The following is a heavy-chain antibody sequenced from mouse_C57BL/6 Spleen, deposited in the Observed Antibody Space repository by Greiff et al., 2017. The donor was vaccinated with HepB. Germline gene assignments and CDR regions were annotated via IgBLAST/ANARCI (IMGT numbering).Heavy chain of an antibody. V-gene: IGHV3-8*01. CDR1: GYSITSDY. Sequence: EVQLQQSGPGLAKPSQTLSLTCSVTGYSITSDYWNWIRKFPGNKLEYMGYISYSGSTNYNPSLKSRISITRDTSKNQYYLQLNSVTTEDTATYYCARYGTYYGSSYWYFDVWGTGTTVTVSS. J-gene: IGHJ1*03. CDR2: ISYSGST. CDR3: ARYGTYYGSSYWYFDV. D-gene: IGHD1-1*01.